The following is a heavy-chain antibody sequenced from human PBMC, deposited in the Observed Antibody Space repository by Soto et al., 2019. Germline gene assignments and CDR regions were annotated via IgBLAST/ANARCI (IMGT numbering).Heavy chain of an antibody. CDR2: IDPSDSYT. CDR1: GYSFTSYW. CDR3: AKISSSWSPDYYYGMDV. Sequence: GESLKISCEGSGYSFTSYWISWVRQMPGKGLEWMGRIDPSDSYTNCSPSFQGHVTISADKSISTAYLQWSSLKASDTAMYYCAKISSSWSPDYYYGMDVWGQGTTVT. D-gene: IGHD6-13*01. J-gene: IGHJ6*02. V-gene: IGHV5-10-1*01.